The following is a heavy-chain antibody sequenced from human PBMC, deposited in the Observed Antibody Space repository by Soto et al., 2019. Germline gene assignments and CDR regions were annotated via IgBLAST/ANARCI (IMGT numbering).Heavy chain of an antibody. D-gene: IGHD3-10*01. V-gene: IGHV3-66*01. Sequence: DVQVVESGGGLVQPGGSLRLSCAVSGFTVRNNYMTWVRQAPGKVPEWLSVVFKDGNTYYADSVKGRFITSRDFSKNTLFLQMNSLRAEDTATYYCTRGARGEAWPWGQGTPVTVSS. CDR3: TRGARGEAWP. CDR2: VFKDGNT. J-gene: IGHJ1*01. CDR1: GFTVRNNY.